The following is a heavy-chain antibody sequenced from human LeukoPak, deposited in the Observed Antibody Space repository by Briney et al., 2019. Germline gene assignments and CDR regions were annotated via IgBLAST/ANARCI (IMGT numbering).Heavy chain of an antibody. J-gene: IGHJ3*02. V-gene: IGHV1-69*06. CDR1: GGTFSSYA. CDR3: ARTTYSGSYSRAFDI. CDR2: IIPIFGTA. D-gene: IGHD1-26*01. Sequence: ASVKVSCKASGGTFSSYAISWVRQAPGQGLEWMGGIIPIFGTANYAQKFQGRVTITADKSTSTAYMELSSLRSEDTAVYYCARTTYSGSYSRAFDIWGQGTMVTVSS.